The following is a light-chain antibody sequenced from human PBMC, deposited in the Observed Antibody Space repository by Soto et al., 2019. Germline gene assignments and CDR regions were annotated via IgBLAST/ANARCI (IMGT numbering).Light chain of an antibody. V-gene: IGKV2-28*01. J-gene: IGKJ2*01. CDR1: QSLLHSNGYKY. CDR2: LGS. CDR3: MQALQTPMYT. Sequence: DVVMTQSPLSLPVTPGEPASISCRSSQSLLHSNGYKYLDWYLQRPGQSPQLLIYLGSNRASGVPDRFSGSGSGTDFTLKISRVEVEDVGVYYCMQALQTPMYTFGQGTKLEIK.